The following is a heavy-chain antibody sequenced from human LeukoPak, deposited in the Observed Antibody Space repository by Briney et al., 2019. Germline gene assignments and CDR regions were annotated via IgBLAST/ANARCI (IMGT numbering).Heavy chain of an antibody. CDR2: ISYGGTNK. Sequence: KAGGSLRLSCTASGFTFSSYAMHWVRQAPGKGLEWVAVISYGGTNKYYADSVKGRFTISRDNAKNPLYLQMNSLRDEDTAVYFCARDDSSGYSKYYFDYWGQGTLVTVSS. V-gene: IGHV3-30-3*01. CDR1: GFTFSSYA. D-gene: IGHD3-22*01. CDR3: ARDDSSGYSKYYFDY. J-gene: IGHJ4*02.